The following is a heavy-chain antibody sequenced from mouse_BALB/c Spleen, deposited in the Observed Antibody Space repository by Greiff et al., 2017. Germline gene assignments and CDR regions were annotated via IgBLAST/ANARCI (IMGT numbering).Heavy chain of an antibody. D-gene: IGHD2-1*01. V-gene: IGHV5-12-2*01. J-gene: IGHJ4*01. CDR3: ARQGYGNYAMDY. Sequence: DVKLVESGGGLVQPGGSLKLSCAASGFTFSSYTMSWVRQTPEKRLEWVAYISNGGGSTYYPDTVKGRFTISSDNAKNTLYLQMSSLKSEDTAMYYCARQGYGNYAMDYWGQGTSVTVSS. CDR2: ISNGGGST. CDR1: GFTFSSYT.